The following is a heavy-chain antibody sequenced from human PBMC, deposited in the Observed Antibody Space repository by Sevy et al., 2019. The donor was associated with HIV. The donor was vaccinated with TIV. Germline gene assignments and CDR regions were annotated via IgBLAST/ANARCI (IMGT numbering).Heavy chain of an antibody. CDR2: IKPDGSEK. D-gene: IGHD2-15*01. V-gene: IGHV3-7*01. CDR1: GFTFSNYW. Sequence: GGSLRLSCAASGFTFSNYWMTWVRQAPGKGLEWVAYIKPDGSEKHYVDSVKGRFTISRDNTKNSLFLQMNSLRAEDTAVYYCAKDLLLGGQGTLVTVSS. J-gene: IGHJ4*02. CDR3: AKDLLL.